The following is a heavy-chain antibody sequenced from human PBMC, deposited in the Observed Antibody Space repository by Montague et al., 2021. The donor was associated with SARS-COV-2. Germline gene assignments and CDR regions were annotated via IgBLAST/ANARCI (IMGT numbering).Heavy chain of an antibody. CDR2: IYYSGST. V-gene: IGHV4-39*01. CDR1: GGSISSSSYY. Sequence: SETLSFTCTVSGGSISSSSYYWGWIRQPPGKGLEWIGSIYYSGSTYYNPSLKSRVTISVGTSKNQFSLKLSSVTAADTAVYYCASPTYYYDSSGSDAFDIWGQGTMVAVSS. D-gene: IGHD3-22*01. J-gene: IGHJ3*02. CDR3: ASPTYYYDSSGSDAFDI.